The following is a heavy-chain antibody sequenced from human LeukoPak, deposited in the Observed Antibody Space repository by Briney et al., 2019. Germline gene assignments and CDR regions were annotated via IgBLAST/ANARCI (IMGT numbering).Heavy chain of an antibody. CDR2: VRFDGGKS. CDR1: GFTFSNYA. CDR3: AKDWGESRDYGMSPTFFDN. V-gene: IGHV3-30*02. D-gene: IGHD4-17*01. J-gene: IGHJ4*02. Sequence: PGGSLRLSCGASGFTFSNYAMHWVRQAPGKGLEWVAFVRFDGGKSYYADSVKGRFIISRDNSKNTLYLQMNSLRPEDTAVYYCAKDWGESRDYGMSPTFFDNWGQGVLVTVSS.